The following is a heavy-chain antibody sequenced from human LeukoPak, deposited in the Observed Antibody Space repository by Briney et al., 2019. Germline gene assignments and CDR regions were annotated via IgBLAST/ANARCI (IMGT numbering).Heavy chain of an antibody. D-gene: IGHD1-26*01. J-gene: IGHJ4*02. CDR3: AESTQWELLGYYFDY. V-gene: IGHV1-69*10. CDR1: GGTFSSYA. CDR2: IIPILGIA. Sequence: SVKVSCKASGGTFSSYAISWVRQAPGQGLEWMGGIIPILGIANYAQKFQGRVTITADKSTSTAYMELSSLRSEDTAVYYCAESTQWELLGYYFDYWGQGTLVTVSS.